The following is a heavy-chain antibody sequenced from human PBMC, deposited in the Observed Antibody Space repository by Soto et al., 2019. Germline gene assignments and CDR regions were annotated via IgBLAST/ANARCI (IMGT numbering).Heavy chain of an antibody. CDR1: GYSFTSYW. V-gene: IGHV5-10-1*01. CDR2: IDPSDSYT. Sequence: GESLKISCQGSGYSFTSYWISWVRQMPGKGLEWMGRIDPSDSYTNYSPSFQGHVTISADKSISTAYLQWSSLKASDTAMYYCATTQWLVLMDYWGQGTLVTVSS. CDR3: ATTQWLVLMDY. J-gene: IGHJ4*02. D-gene: IGHD6-19*01.